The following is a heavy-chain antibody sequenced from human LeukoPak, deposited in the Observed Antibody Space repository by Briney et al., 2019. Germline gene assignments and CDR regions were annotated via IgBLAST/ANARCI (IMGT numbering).Heavy chain of an antibody. D-gene: IGHD1-26*01. CDR2: IYYSGST. CDR1: GGSISSGDYY. CDR3: ARLSGSYWAYFDY. J-gene: IGHJ4*02. Sequence: SETLSLTCTVSGGSISSGDYYWSWIRQPPGKGLEWIGYIYYSGSTYYNPPLKSRVTISVDTSKNQFSLKLSSVTAADTAVYYCARLSGSYWAYFDYWGQGTLVTVSS. V-gene: IGHV4-30-4*08.